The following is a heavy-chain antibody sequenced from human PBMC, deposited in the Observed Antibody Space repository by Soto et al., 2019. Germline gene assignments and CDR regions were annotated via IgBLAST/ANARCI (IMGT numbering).Heavy chain of an antibody. Sequence: QLQLQESGPGLVKPSETLSLTCTVSGGSISSSSYYWGWIRQPPGKGLEWIGSIYYSGSTYYNPSLKSRVTISVYTSKNQFSLKLSSVTAADTAVYYCAGEYCSGGSCYDWFDPWGQGTLVTVSS. CDR2: IYYSGST. CDR3: AGEYCSGGSCYDWFDP. CDR1: GGSISSSSYY. D-gene: IGHD2-15*01. V-gene: IGHV4-39*02. J-gene: IGHJ5*02.